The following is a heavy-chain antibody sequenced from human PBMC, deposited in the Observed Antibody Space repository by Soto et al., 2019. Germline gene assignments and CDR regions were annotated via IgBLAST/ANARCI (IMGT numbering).Heavy chain of an antibody. CDR3: ARNPDIGIVGATLSTANAFDI. CDR1: GGTFSSYA. D-gene: IGHD1-26*01. Sequence: GASVKVSCKASGGTFSSYAISWVRQAPGQGLEWMGGIIPIFGTANYAQKFQGRVTITADESTSTAYMELSSLRSEDTAVYYCARNPDIGIVGATLSTANAFDIWGKGTMVTVSS. V-gene: IGHV1-69*13. CDR2: IIPIFGTA. J-gene: IGHJ3*02.